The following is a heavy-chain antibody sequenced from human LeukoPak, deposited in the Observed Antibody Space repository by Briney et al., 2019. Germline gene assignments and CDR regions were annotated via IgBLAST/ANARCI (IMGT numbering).Heavy chain of an antibody. CDR2: ISPNAVGA. Sequence: SVNVSCTAAGYTFTYYYKHWVRQAHGQGIGWMGWISPNAVGANSAQRFQGRLTMITDTSISTAYMALSRLNSDDTAVYCCARGSPVAGPKRPFHLWGQGTLLSVSS. CDR1: GYTFTYYY. CDR3: ARGSPVAGPKRPFHL. V-gene: IGHV1-2*02. D-gene: IGHD6-19*01. J-gene: IGHJ4*02.